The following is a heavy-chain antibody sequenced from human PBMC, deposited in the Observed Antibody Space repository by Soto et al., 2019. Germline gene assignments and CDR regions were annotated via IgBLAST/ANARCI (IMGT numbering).Heavy chain of an antibody. Sequence: QTGGSLRLSCAASGFTFDDYAMHWVRQSPGKGLEWVSHITWDGGAAHYADSVKGRFTTSRDNRKNSLYLQMTSLRDEDTAFYYCAKGGDKLQTTPLVDYWGQGPIVTVSS. D-gene: IGHD3-16*01. CDR1: GFTFDDYA. V-gene: IGHV3-43D*04. CDR3: AKGGDKLQTTPLVDY. J-gene: IGHJ4*02. CDR2: ITWDGGAA.